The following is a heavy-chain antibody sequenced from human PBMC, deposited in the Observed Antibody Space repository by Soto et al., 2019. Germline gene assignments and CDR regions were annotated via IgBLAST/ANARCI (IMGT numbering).Heavy chain of an antibody. Sequence: GGSLRLSCAASGFTFSSYAMHWVRQAPGKGLEWVAVISYDGSNKYYADSVKGRFTISRDNSKNTLYLQMNSLRAEDTAVYYCASPPDEEGIAVAERNYYYGMDVWGQGTTVTVSS. J-gene: IGHJ6*02. CDR3: ASPPDEEGIAVAERNYYYGMDV. D-gene: IGHD6-19*01. V-gene: IGHV3-30-3*01. CDR1: GFTFSSYA. CDR2: ISYDGSNK.